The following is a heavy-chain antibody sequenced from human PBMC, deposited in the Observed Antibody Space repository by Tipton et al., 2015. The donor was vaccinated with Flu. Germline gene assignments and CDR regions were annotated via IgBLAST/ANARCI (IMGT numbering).Heavy chain of an antibody. CDR2: ISSSGKTI. CDR1: GFTFNTYW. Sequence: SLRLSCAASGFTFNTYWMSWVRQAPGKGLEWLSYISSSGKTISYADSVRGRFTISRDNTKKSLYLQLNSLRAEDTAMYYCATLTGDDYWGQGIMVTVSS. V-gene: IGHV3-48*04. D-gene: IGHD7-27*01. CDR3: ATLTGDDY. J-gene: IGHJ4*02.